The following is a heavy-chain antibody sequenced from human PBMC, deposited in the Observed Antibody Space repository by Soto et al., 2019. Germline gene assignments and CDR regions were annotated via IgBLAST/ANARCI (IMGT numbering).Heavy chain of an antibody. V-gene: IGHV3-74*01. CDR2: ISSDVRGT. CDR3: ARGACGSPLHFDY. Sequence: EVQLVESGGGLLQPGGSLRLSCAASGFTFSTYWMHWVRQAPGEGLVWVSRISSDVRGTTYADSVKGRFTISRDNAKNTLYLQMNSLRAEDTAVYFCARGACGSPLHFDYWGQGTLVTVSS. J-gene: IGHJ4*02. D-gene: IGHD1-26*01. CDR1: GFTFSTYW.